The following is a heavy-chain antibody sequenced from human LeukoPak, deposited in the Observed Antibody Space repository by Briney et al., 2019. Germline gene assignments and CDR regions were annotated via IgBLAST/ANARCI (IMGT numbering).Heavy chain of an antibody. V-gene: IGHV1-8*01. Sequence: ASVKVSCKASGYTFTSYDINWVRQATGQGLEWMGWMNPNSGNTGYAQKFHGRVTMTRNTSISTAYMELSSLRSEDTAVYYCARDPGEYSSSWFSGRNWFDPWGQGTLVTVSS. CDR1: GYTFTSYD. J-gene: IGHJ5*02. CDR3: ARDPGEYSSSWFSGRNWFDP. CDR2: MNPNSGNT. D-gene: IGHD6-13*01.